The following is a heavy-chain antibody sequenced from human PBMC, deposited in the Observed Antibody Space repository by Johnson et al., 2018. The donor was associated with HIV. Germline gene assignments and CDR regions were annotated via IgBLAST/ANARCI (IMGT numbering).Heavy chain of an antibody. D-gene: IGHD3-9*01. CDR3: ARDLRVFDWFNAYDAFDI. CDR1: GFTFSSYA. V-gene: IGHV3-30*04. Sequence: QVQLVESGGGVVQPGRSLRLSCAASGFTFSSYAMHWVRQAPGKGLEWVAVISYDGSNKYYADSVKGRFTTSRDNSKNTLYLQMNILRSEDTAVYYCARDLRVFDWFNAYDAFDIWGQGTMVTVSS. CDR2: ISYDGSNK. J-gene: IGHJ3*02.